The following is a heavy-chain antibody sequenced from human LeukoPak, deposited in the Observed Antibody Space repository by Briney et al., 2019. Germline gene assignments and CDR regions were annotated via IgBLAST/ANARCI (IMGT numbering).Heavy chain of an antibody. CDR2: ISNDGSST. Sequence: GGSLRLSCAASGFTFSSYWMHWVRQAPGKGLVWVSRISNDGSSTDYADSVKGRFTISRDNAKNTLYLQMHSLRAGDTALYYCSYQRGGQVYWGQGTLVTVSS. D-gene: IGHD2-2*01. J-gene: IGHJ4*02. CDR1: GFTFSSYW. V-gene: IGHV3-74*01. CDR3: SYQRGGQVY.